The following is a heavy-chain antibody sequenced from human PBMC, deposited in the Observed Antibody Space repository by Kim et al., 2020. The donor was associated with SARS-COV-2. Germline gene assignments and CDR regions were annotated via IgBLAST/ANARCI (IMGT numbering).Heavy chain of an antibody. V-gene: IGHV3-23*01. Sequence: CYADAVNGRFTISRDNSKKTLYLQMNSLSADDTAVYYCARGGQHTYGYDYWGQGTLVTVSS. CDR3: ARGGQHTYGYDY. J-gene: IGHJ4*02. D-gene: IGHD5-18*01.